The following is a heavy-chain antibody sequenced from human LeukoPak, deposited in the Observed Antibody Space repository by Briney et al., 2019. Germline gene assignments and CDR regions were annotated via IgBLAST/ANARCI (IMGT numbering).Heavy chain of an antibody. CDR1: GFSSSSYS. V-gene: IGHV3-48*02. CDR2: ISSSSSTI. Sequence: GGSLRLSCAASGFSSSSYSMNWVRQAPGKGLEWVSYISSSSSTIYYADSVKGRFTISRDNAENSLYLQMNSLRDEDTAVFYCARSRYYDYSIDYWGQGTLVTVSS. CDR3: ARSRYYDYSIDY. J-gene: IGHJ4*02. D-gene: IGHD3-22*01.